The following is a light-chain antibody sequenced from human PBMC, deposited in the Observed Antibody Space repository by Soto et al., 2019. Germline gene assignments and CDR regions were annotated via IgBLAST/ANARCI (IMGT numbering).Light chain of an antibody. CDR2: SAS. Sequence: EIVMTQSPATLSVSPGERASVSCRASQSISTNLAWYQQKPGQAPRVLIYSASTRATGIPARFSGSGSGTEFTLTISSLQSEDFALYYCQQYDKWPPFTFGQGTKLEIK. CDR1: QSISTN. V-gene: IGKV3-15*01. J-gene: IGKJ2*01. CDR3: QQYDKWPPFT.